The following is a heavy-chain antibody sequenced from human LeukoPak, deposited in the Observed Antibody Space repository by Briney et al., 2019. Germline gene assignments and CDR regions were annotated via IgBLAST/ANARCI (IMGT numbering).Heavy chain of an antibody. V-gene: IGHV3-7*01. CDR2: INQDGTEK. Sequence: GGSLRLSCAASGFTFTTYWMSWVRQLPGKGLEWVANINQDGTEKYYVDSVKGRFTISRDNAKNSLDLQMNSLRAEDTAVYYCAREGPNALDYWGQGTLVTVSS. J-gene: IGHJ4*02. CDR3: AREGPNALDY. CDR1: GFTFTTYW.